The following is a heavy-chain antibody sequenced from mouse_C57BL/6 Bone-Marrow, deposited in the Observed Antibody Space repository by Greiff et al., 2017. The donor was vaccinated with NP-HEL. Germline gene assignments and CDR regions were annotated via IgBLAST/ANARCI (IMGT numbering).Heavy chain of an antibody. CDR1: GFTFSDYG. J-gene: IGHJ2*01. CDR2: ISSGSSTI. CDR3: ARFYFDY. Sequence: EVMLVESGGGLVKPGGSLKLSCAASGFTFSDYGMHWVRQAPEKGLEWVAYISSGSSTIYYADTVKGRFPISRDNAKNTLFLQMTSLRSEDTAMYYCARFYFDYWGQGTTLTVSS. V-gene: IGHV5-17*01.